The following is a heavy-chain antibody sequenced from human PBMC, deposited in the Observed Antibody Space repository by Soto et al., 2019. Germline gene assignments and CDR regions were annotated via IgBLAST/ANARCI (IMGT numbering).Heavy chain of an antibody. Sequence: QVQLVESGGGVVQPGRSLRLSCAASGFTFSSYGMHWVRQAPGKGLEWVAVISYDGSNKYYADSVKGRFTISRDNSKNTLYLQMNSLRAEETAVYYCAKDLYSSSWYSYDVGMDVWGQGTTVTVFS. CDR3: AKDLYSSSWYSYDVGMDV. CDR2: ISYDGSNK. CDR1: GFTFSSYG. V-gene: IGHV3-30*18. D-gene: IGHD6-13*01. J-gene: IGHJ6*02.